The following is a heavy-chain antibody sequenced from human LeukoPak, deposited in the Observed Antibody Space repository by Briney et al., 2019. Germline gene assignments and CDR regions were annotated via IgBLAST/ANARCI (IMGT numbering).Heavy chain of an antibody. CDR2: IKQDGSEK. J-gene: IGHJ6*02. Sequence: PGGSLRLSCAASGFTFSSYWMSWVRQAPGKGLEWVANIKQDGSEKYYVDSVKGRFTISRDNAKNSLYLQMNSLRAEDTAVYYCARGPPLYSSPYDSSGYYTFYYYYGMDVWGQGTTVTVSS. D-gene: IGHD3-22*01. CDR1: GFTFSSYW. V-gene: IGHV3-7*03. CDR3: ARGPPLYSSPYDSSGYYTFYYYYGMDV.